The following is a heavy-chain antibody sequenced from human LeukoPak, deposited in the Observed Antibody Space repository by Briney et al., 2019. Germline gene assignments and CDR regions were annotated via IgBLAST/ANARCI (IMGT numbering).Heavy chain of an antibody. J-gene: IGHJ4*02. CDR3: ARDTRTGTTSS. D-gene: IGHD1-1*01. V-gene: IGHV1-69*05. CDR1: GYTFTSYG. CDR2: IIPIFGTA. Sequence: GASVKVSCKASGYTFTSYGISWVRQAPGQGLEWMGGIIPIFGTANYAQKFQGRVTITTDESTSTAYMELSSLRSEDTAVYYCARDTRTGTTSSWGQGTLVTVSS.